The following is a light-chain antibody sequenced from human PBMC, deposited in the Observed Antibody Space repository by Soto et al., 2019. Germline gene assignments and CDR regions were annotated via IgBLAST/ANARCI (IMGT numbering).Light chain of an antibody. V-gene: IGLV1-40*01. J-gene: IGLJ2*01. CDR3: QSYDSCLSAL. Sequence: QSVLTQPPSVSGAPGQRVTISCTGSSSNIGAGYDVHWYQQLPGTAPKLLIYGNSNRPSGVPDRFSGSKSGSSASLAITGLKPEDEADYYCQSYDSCLSALFGGGTKLTVL. CDR1: SSNIGAGYD. CDR2: GNS.